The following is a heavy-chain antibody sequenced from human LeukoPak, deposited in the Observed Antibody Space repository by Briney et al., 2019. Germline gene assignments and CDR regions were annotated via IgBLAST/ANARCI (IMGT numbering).Heavy chain of an antibody. V-gene: IGHV3-21*01. D-gene: IGHD6-13*01. J-gene: IGHJ4*02. CDR1: GFTFSIYT. CDR3: ARAGSSWYYFDY. CDR2: ITSSSSYI. Sequence: PGGSLRLSCAASGFTFSIYTMNWVRQAPGKGLEWVSSITSSSSYIYYADSVKGRFTISRDNAKNSLFLQMNSLRAEDTAVYYCARAGSSWYYFDYWGQGTLVTVSS.